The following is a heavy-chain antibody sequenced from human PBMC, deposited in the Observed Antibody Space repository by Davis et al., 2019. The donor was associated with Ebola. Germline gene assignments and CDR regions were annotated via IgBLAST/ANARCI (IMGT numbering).Heavy chain of an antibody. V-gene: IGHV3-48*04. Sequence: GESLKISCAASGITFSSYSMNWVRQAPGKGLEWISYISSSGSTIYYADSVKGRFTISRDNAKNTLNLQMNSLRAEDTAVYYCARAYGYGGDYWGQGTLVTVSS. CDR2: ISSSGSTI. D-gene: IGHD4-23*01. J-gene: IGHJ4*02. CDR1: GITFSSYS. CDR3: ARAYGYGGDY.